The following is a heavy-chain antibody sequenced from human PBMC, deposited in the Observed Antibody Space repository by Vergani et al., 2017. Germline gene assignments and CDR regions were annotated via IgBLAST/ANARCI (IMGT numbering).Heavy chain of an antibody. J-gene: IGHJ6*02. Sequence: ELQLVESGGGIVKPGGSLRLSCVASGFSFRNAWMNWVRRTPGKGLEWVGRIKSTFDRGTTDYAAAVKGRFTISRDDSKNTLFLQMNGLKTEDIGVYYCTTDPLYCCDGACYWLRDHHYYGMDVWGQGTTVTVSS. CDR3: TTDPLYCCDGACYWLRDHHYYGMDV. V-gene: IGHV3-15*07. CDR2: IKSTFDRGTT. D-gene: IGHD2-21*01. CDR1: GFSFRNAW.